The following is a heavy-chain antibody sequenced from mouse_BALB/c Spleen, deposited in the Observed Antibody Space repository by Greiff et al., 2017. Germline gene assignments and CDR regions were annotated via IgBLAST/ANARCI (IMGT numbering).Heavy chain of an antibody. Sequence: VQLQQSGAGLAQPGASGKMSCKASGYTFASYWMHWVQQRPGQGLEWIGYINPSTGSTEYNQKFKDKATLTADKSSSTAYMQLSSLTSEDSAVYYCGTLGDGYAMDYWGQGTSVTVSS. CDR2: INPSTGST. D-gene: IGHD3-1*01. CDR1: GYTFASYW. J-gene: IGHJ4*01. V-gene: IGHV1-7*01. CDR3: GTLGDGYAMDY.